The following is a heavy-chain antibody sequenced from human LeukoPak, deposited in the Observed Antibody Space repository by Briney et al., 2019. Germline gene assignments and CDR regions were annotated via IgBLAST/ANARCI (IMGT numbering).Heavy chain of an antibody. D-gene: IGHD6-6*01. CDR3: ASLRYSSSRPNYYYYYMDV. J-gene: IGHJ6*03. CDR1: GGSFSGYY. V-gene: IGHV4-34*01. CDR2: INHSGST. Sequence: PSETLPLTCAVYGGSFSGYYWSWIRQPPGKGLEWIGEINHSGSTNCNPSLKSRVTISVDTSKNQFSLKLSSVTAADTAVYYCASLRYSSSRPNYYYYYMDVWGKGTTVTVSS.